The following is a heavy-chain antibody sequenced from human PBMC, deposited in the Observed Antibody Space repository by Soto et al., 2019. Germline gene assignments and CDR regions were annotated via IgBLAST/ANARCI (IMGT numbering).Heavy chain of an antibody. V-gene: IGHV4-34*01. CDR3: ARSGRQQLVRRNWFDL. CDR2: ITHSGTT. D-gene: IGHD6-13*01. CDR1: GGSFIAYP. J-gene: IGHJ5*02. Sequence: QGQLHQWGPGLLRLSEPRSLTGVFIGGSFIAYPWSGIAKPPGRGLEWIGEITHSGTTYYNPSLKSRVTISVDTSKNQFSLKLSSVTAADTAVYYCARSGRQQLVRRNWFDLWGQGTLVTVSS.